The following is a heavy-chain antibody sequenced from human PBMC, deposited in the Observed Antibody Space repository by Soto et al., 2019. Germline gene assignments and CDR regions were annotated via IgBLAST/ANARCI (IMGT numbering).Heavy chain of an antibody. CDR2: IYYSGST. V-gene: IGHV4-59*08. J-gene: IGHJ3*02. Sequence: QVQLQESGPGLVKPSETLSLTCTVSGGSISSYYWSWIRQPPGKGLEWIGYIYYSGSTTYNPSLKSRVTISVDTSKNQFSLKLSSVTAADTAVYYCARRIVATGAFDIWGQGTMVTVSS. CDR3: ARRIVATGAFDI. CDR1: GGSISSYY. D-gene: IGHD5-12*01.